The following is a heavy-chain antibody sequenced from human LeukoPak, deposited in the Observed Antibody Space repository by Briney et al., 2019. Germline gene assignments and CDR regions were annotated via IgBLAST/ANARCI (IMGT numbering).Heavy chain of an antibody. CDR3: ARAGAAGKSDY. V-gene: IGHV4-34*01. J-gene: IGHJ4*02. D-gene: IGHD6-13*01. CDR1: GGSFSGYY. CDR2: INHSGST. Sequence: SETLSLTCAVYGGSFSGYYWSWLRQPPGKGLEWIGEINHSGSTNYNPSLKSRVTISVDTSKNQFSLKLSSVTAADTAVYYCARAGAAGKSDYWGQGTLVTVSS.